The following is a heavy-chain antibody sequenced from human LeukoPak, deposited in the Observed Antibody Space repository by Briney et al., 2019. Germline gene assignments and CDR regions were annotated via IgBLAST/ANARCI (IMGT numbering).Heavy chain of an antibody. Sequence: GGSLRLSCAVSGFTFSSYAMSWVRQAPGKGLEWVSGISGSGGSIYYADSVKGRFTISRDKSKNTLYLQMNSLRAEDTAVYYCARRAGAYSHPYDYWGQGTLVTVSS. CDR1: GFTFSSYA. J-gene: IGHJ4*02. D-gene: IGHD4/OR15-4a*01. V-gene: IGHV3-23*01. CDR3: ARRAGAYSHPYDY. CDR2: ISGSGGSI.